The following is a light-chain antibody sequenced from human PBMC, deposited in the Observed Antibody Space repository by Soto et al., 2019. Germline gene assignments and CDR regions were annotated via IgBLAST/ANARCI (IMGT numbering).Light chain of an antibody. Sequence: EIVLTQSPAILSLSPGERATLSFRASQSVSSYLAWYQQKPGQAPRLLIYDASTRATGIPARFSGSGSGTDFTLTISSLEPEDFAVYYCQQRSNWITFGQGTRLEIK. CDR2: DAS. V-gene: IGKV3-11*01. CDR3: QQRSNWIT. J-gene: IGKJ5*01. CDR1: QSVSSY.